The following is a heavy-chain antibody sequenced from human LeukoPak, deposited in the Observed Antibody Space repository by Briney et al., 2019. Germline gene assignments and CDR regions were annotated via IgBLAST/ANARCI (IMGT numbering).Heavy chain of an antibody. D-gene: IGHD6-13*01. J-gene: IGHJ6*03. CDR3: ARTTEAHSWRTRYYDYYMDV. CDR2: IYYSGST. V-gene: IGHV4-39*07. Sequence: PSETLSLTCTVSGGSISSSSYYWGWIRQPPGKGLEWIGSIYYSGSTYYNPSLKSRVTISVDTSKNQFSLKLSSVTAADTAVYYCARTTEAHSWRTRYYDYYMDVCGKGTTVTVSS. CDR1: GGSISSSSYY.